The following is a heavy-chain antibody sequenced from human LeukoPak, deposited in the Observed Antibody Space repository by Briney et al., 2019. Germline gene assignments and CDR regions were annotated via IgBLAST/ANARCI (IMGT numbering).Heavy chain of an antibody. J-gene: IGHJ4*02. CDR1: GGTFSSYA. Sequence: SVKVSCKASGGTFSSYAISWVRQAPGQGLEWMGRIIPIFDTVNYAQKFQGRVTITTDESTSTAYMELSSLRSEDTAVYYCARRGLGRYRSGRMGGFVYWGQGTLVTVSP. D-gene: IGHD5-18*01. CDR2: IIPIFDTV. CDR3: ARRGLGRYRSGRMGGFVY. V-gene: IGHV1-69*05.